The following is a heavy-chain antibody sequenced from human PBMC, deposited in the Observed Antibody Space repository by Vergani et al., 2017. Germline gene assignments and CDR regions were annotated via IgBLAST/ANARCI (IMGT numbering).Heavy chain of an antibody. CDR3: AREGRDGYKADWFDP. V-gene: IGHV4-34*01. CDR2: IYYSGST. Sequence: QVQLQQWGAGLLKPSETLYLTFAVYGGSFSGYYWSWIRQPPGKGLEWVGYIYYSGSTYYNPSLKRRVTISVDTSKNQFSLKLSSVTAADTAVYYCAREGRDGYKADWFDPWGQGTLVTVSS. J-gene: IGHJ5*02. D-gene: IGHD5-24*01. CDR1: GGSFSGYY.